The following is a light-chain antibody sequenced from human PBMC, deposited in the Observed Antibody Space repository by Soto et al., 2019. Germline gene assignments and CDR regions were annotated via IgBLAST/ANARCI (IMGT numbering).Light chain of an antibody. V-gene: IGKV3-20*01. Sequence: ENLLTQSPGTLSLSPGERATLSCRASQSVNSRYLAWYQQKPGQAPRLFIYGASNSATGIPDRFSGSGSGTDFTLTISSLEPEDVAVYYCQHYGNSPFTFGPGTKVEIK. CDR1: QSVNSRY. J-gene: IGKJ3*01. CDR3: QHYGNSPFT. CDR2: GAS.